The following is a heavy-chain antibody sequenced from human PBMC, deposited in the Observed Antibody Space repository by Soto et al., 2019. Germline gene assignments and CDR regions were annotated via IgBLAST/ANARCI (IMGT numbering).Heavy chain of an antibody. Sequence: WTWIRRHPGKGLEWIGYIYYSGDTYYNPSLKSRVAMSVDTSKNQFSLKLTSVTAADTAVYFCARDSNGSDNWFDPWGQGALVTVSS. V-gene: IGHV4-31*02. CDR3: ARDSNGSDNWFDP. CDR2: IYYSGDT. J-gene: IGHJ5*02. D-gene: IGHD3-22*01.